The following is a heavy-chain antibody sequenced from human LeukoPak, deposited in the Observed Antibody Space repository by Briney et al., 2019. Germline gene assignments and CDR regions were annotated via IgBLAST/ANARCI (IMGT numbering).Heavy chain of an antibody. CDR1: GGSISSYY. CDR2: MYHSGST. Sequence: SETLSLTCTVSGGSISSYYWNWIRQSPGKGLEWIGYMYHSGSTNYNPSLKGRVTISVDTSKNQFSLRLSSVTAADTAVYYCARVLEGSSGQHWYFDLWGRGTLVTVSS. CDR3: ARVLEGSSGQHWYFDL. J-gene: IGHJ2*01. D-gene: IGHD6-19*01. V-gene: IGHV4-59*12.